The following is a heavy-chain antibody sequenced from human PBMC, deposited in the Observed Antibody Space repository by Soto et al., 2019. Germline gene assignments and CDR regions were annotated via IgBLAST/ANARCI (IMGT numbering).Heavy chain of an antibody. Sequence: QVQLQESGPGLVKPSQTLSLTCTVSGGSISSGGYYWSWIRQHPGKGLEWIGYIYYSGSNYYNPSLKSRVTTSVDTSKNQYSVQLSSVTAADTAVYYCAREIQSMVRGPFDPWGQGTLVTVSS. V-gene: IGHV4-31*03. J-gene: IGHJ5*02. CDR2: IYYSGSN. CDR3: AREIQSMVRGPFDP. D-gene: IGHD3-10*01. CDR1: GGSISSGGYY.